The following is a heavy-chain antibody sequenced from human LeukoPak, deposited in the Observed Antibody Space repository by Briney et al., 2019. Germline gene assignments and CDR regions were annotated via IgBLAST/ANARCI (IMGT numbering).Heavy chain of an antibody. D-gene: IGHD4-17*01. CDR1: GGSISSSSYY. CDR2: IYYSGST. Sequence: SETLSLTCTVPGGSISSSSYYWGWIRQPPGKGLEWIGSIYYSGSTYYNPSLKSRVTISVDTSKNQFSLKLSSVTAADTAVYYCARDYGGYAYYFDYWGQGTLVTVSS. CDR3: ARDYGGYAYYFDY. J-gene: IGHJ4*02. V-gene: IGHV4-39*01.